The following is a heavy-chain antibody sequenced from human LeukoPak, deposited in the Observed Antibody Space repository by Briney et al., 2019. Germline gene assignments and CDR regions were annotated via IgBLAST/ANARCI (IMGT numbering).Heavy chain of an antibody. Sequence: GGSLRLSCAASGITVSSNDMSWVRQAPGKGLECISVIYSGGSTDYADSVKGRLTISRDNSKNTLYLQMNSLRAEDTAVYYCARVVDHDYGDYYLDYWGQGTLVTVSS. CDR2: IYSGGST. V-gene: IGHV3-53*01. CDR1: GITVSSND. CDR3: ARVVDHDYGDYYLDY. J-gene: IGHJ4*02. D-gene: IGHD4-17*01.